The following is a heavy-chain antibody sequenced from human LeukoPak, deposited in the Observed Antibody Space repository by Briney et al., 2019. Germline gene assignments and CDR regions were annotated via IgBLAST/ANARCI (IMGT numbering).Heavy chain of an antibody. V-gene: IGHV3-53*01. CDR1: GFTVSSNY. Sequence: GGSLRLSCAASGFTVSSNYMSWVRQAPGKGLEWVSVIYSGGSTYYADSVKGRFTISRDNSKNTLYLQMNSLRAGDTAVYYCARDLYSSSSTWGQGTLVTVSS. CDR3: ARDLYSSSST. D-gene: IGHD6-13*01. CDR2: IYSGGST. J-gene: IGHJ4*02.